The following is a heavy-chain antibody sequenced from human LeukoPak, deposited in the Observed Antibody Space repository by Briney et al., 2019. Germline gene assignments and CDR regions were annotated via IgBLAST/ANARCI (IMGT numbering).Heavy chain of an antibody. Sequence: SETLSLTCTVSGGSISSYYWSWIRQPAGKGLEWIGRIYTSGSTNYNPSPKSRVTMSVDTSKNQFSLKLSSVTAADTAVYYCARGGYCSSTSCYKGEWFDPWGQGTLVTVSS. V-gene: IGHV4-4*07. D-gene: IGHD2-2*02. CDR2: IYTSGST. CDR3: ARGGYCSSTSCYKGEWFDP. CDR1: GGSISSYY. J-gene: IGHJ5*02.